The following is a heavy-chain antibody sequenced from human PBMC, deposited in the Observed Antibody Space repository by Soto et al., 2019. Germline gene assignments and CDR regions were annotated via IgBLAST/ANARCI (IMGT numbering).Heavy chain of an antibody. Sequence: SETLSLTCTVSGGSISSSSYYWGWIRQPPGKGLEWIGSIYYSGSTHYNPSLKSRVTISVDTSKNQFSLKLSSVTAADTAVYYCARTNKGPPIDWGQGTLVTVSS. CDR2: IYYSGST. V-gene: IGHV4-39*01. CDR3: ARTNKGPPID. J-gene: IGHJ1*01. CDR1: GGSISSSSYY.